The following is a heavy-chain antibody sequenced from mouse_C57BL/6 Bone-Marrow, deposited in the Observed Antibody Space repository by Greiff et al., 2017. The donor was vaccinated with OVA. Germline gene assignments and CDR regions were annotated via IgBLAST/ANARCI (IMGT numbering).Heavy chain of an antibody. Sequence: EVQLQQSVAELVRPGASVKVSCTASGFNFKNTYMHWVKQRPEQGLEWIGRIDPANGNTKYAAKFQGKATITADTSSNTAYLQLSSLTSADTATSYYACDTGYFDVWGTGTTVTVSS. D-gene: IGHD5-1-1*01. V-gene: IGHV14-3*01. CDR2: IDPANGNT. CDR3: ACDTGYFDV. CDR1: GFNFKNTY. J-gene: IGHJ1*03.